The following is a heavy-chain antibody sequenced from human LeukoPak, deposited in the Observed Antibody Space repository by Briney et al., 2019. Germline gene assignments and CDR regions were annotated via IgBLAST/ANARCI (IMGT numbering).Heavy chain of an antibody. CDR3: ARGRIAAAGHYYYYMDV. V-gene: IGHV4-34*01. CDR2: INHSGST. J-gene: IGHJ6*03. D-gene: IGHD6-13*01. Sequence: SETLSLTCAVYGGSFSGYYWSWIRQPPGKGLEWIGEINHSGSTNYNPSLKSRVTISVDTSKNQFSLKLSSVTAADTAVYYCARGRIAAAGHYYYYMDVWGKGTTVTVSS. CDR1: GGSFSGYY.